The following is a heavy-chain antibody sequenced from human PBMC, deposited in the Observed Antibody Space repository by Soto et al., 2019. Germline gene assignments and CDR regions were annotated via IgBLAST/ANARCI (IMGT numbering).Heavy chain of an antibody. Sequence: QVQLQESGPGLVKPSETLSLTCTVSGGSISSYYWSWIRQPPGKGLEWIGYIYYSGSTNYNPSLSSRVTISVDTSKDQFSLKLSSVTAADTAVYYCASLWGWSVDYWGQGTLVTVSS. CDR1: GGSISSYY. CDR2: IYYSGST. D-gene: IGHD3-16*01. J-gene: IGHJ4*02. V-gene: IGHV4-59*08. CDR3: ASLWGWSVDY.